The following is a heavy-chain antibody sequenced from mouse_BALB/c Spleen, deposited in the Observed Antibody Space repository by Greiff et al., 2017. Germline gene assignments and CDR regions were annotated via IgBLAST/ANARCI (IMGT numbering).Heavy chain of an antibody. CDR2: ISSGGGST. Sequence: DVKLVESGGGLVKPGGSLKLSCAASGFAFSSYDMSWVRQTPEKRLEWVAYISSGGGSTYYPDTVKGRFTISRDNAKNTLYLQMSSLKSEDTAMYYCARQEDYYRAMDYWGQGTSVTVSS. CDR1: GFAFSSYD. CDR3: ARQEDYYRAMDY. D-gene: IGHD1-1*01. J-gene: IGHJ4*01. V-gene: IGHV5-12-1*01.